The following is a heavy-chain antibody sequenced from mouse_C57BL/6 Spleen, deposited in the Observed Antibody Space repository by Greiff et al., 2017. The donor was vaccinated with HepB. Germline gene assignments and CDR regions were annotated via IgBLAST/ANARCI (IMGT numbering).Heavy chain of an antibody. D-gene: IGHD1-1*01. V-gene: IGHV1-15*01. Sequence: VQLVESGAELVRPGASVTLSCKASGYTFTDYEMHWVKQTPVHGLEWIGAIDPETGGTAYNQKFKGKAILTADKSSSTAYMELRSLTSEDSAVYYCTPLYGGYAMDYWGQGTSVTVSS. CDR1: GYTFTDYE. CDR2: IDPETGGT. J-gene: IGHJ4*01. CDR3: TPLYGGYAMDY.